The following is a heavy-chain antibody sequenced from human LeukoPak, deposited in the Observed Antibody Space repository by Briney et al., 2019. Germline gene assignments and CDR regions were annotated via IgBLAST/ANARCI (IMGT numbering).Heavy chain of an antibody. CDR2: IYSDGVNK. V-gene: IGHV3-33*01. D-gene: IGHD2-8*01. Sequence: GGSLRLSCAASGFYLGNHGMHWVRQAPGKGLEWVAIIYSDGVNKYCADSVKGRFTISRDTSKNTLFLEMESLTTEDTAVYYCARHRASVFEGYMDVWAKGPRSASL. CDR3: ARHRASVFEGYMDV. J-gene: IGHJ6*03. CDR1: GFYLGNHG.